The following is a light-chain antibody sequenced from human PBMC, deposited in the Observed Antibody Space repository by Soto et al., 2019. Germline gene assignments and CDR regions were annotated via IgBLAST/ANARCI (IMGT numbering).Light chain of an antibody. CDR3: HQYNSDYT. CDR2: DAS. J-gene: IGKJ2*01. Sequence: GDRVTITCRASQSINNCLAWYQQKPGEAPKLLIYDASSLQSGVPSRFSGSGSGTDFTLTISSPQPDGFATYYCHQYNSDYTFGQGTMLEV. CDR1: QSINNC. V-gene: IGKV1-5*01.